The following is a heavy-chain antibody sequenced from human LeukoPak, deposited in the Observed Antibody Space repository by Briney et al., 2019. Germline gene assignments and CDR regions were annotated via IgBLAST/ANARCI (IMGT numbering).Heavy chain of an antibody. CDR2: INHSGST. CDR1: GGSFSGYY. D-gene: IGHD1-14*01. V-gene: IGHV4-34*01. J-gene: IGHJ6*03. CDR3: ARGLYNPTAYSSYYYVDV. Sequence: SETLSLTCAVYGGSFSGYYWSWIRQPPGKGLEWIGEINHSGSTNYNPSLKSRVTISVDTSKNQFSLKLSSVTAADTAVYYCARGLYNPTAYSSYYYVDVGAKGPRSPSP.